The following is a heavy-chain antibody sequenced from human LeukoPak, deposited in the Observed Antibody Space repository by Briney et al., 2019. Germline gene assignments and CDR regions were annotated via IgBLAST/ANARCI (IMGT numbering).Heavy chain of an antibody. CDR2: ISGTGGNT. Sequence: PGGSLRLSCAASAFTFSSYAMSWVRQAPGKGLEWVSGISGTGGNTYYADSVKGRFTISRDNSKNTLYLQMNSLRVEDTAVYYCARRKGVDTTMGIEDSWGQGTLVTVSS. CDR3: ARRKGVDTTMGIEDS. D-gene: IGHD5-18*01. V-gene: IGHV3-23*01. CDR1: AFTFSSYA. J-gene: IGHJ4*02.